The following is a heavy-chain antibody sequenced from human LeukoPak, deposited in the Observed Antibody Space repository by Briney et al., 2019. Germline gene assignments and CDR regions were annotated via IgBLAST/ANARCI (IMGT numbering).Heavy chain of an antibody. J-gene: IGHJ4*02. CDR2: ITSDGSST. CDR1: GFTFSSYW. D-gene: IGHD2-21*01. V-gene: IGHV3-74*01. CDR3: ARALPYSSLGID. Sequence: GGSLRLSCAASGFTFSSYWMHWVRQAPGKGLVWVSRITSDGSSTNYADSVKGRFTISRDNAKDTVYLQMNSLRAGDTAVYYCARALPYSSLGIDWGQGTLVTV.